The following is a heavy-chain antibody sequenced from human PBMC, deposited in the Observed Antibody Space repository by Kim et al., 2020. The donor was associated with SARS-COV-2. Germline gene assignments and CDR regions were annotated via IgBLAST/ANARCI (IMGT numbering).Heavy chain of an antibody. D-gene: IGHD2-2*01. CDR2: IIPIFGTA. J-gene: IGHJ4*02. CDR3: ARDNRYCSSTSCYDY. V-gene: IGHV1-69*13. Sequence: SVKVSCKASGGTFSSYAISWVRQAPGQGLEWMVGIIPIFGTANYEQKFQGRVTITADESTSTAYMELSSLRSEDTAVYYCARDNRYCSSTSCYDYWGQGTLVTVSS. CDR1: GGTFSSYA.